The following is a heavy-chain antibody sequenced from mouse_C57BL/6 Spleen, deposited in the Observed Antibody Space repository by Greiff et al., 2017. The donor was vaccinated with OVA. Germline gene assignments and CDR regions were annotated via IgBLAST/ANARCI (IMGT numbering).Heavy chain of an antibody. J-gene: IGHJ4*01. CDR2: IYPGDGDT. Sequence: VQLQQSGPELVKPGASVKISCKASGYAFSSSWMNWVKQRPGKGLEWIGRIYPGDGDTNYNGKFKGKATLTADKSSSTAYMQLSSLTSEDSAVYFCARWPGAMDYWGQGTSVTVSS. D-gene: IGHD4-1*01. CDR1: GYAFSSSW. CDR3: ARWPGAMDY. V-gene: IGHV1-82*01.